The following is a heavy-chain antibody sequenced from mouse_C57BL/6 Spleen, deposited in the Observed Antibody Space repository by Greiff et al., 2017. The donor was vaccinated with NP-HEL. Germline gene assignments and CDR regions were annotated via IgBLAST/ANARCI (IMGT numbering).Heavy chain of an antibody. CDR3: GRRGDGYYEWFAY. V-gene: IGHV1-11*01. D-gene: IGHD2-3*01. J-gene: IGHJ3*01. CDR2: IYPVSGET. Sequence: VQLQQSGAELASPGASVTLSCKASGYTFTDHIMNWVKKRPGQGLEWIGRIYPVSGETNYNQKFMGKATFSVDRSSSTVYMVLNSLTSEVPAVYYCGRRGDGYYEWFAYWGQGTLVTVSA. CDR1: GYTFTDHI.